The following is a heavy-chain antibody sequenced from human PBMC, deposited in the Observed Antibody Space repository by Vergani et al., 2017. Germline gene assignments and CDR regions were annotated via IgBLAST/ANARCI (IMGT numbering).Heavy chain of an antibody. CDR3: ARGEWELLSDFDY. V-gene: IGHV3-7*01. CDR2: IKQDGSEK. D-gene: IGHD1-26*01. Sequence: EVQLVESGGGLVQPGGSLRLSCAASGFTFSSYWMSWVRQAPGKGLEWVANIKQDGSEKYYVDSVKGRFTIARDNAKNSLYLQMNSLRAEDTAVYYCARGEWELLSDFDYWGQGTLVTVSS. CDR1: GFTFSSYW. J-gene: IGHJ4*02.